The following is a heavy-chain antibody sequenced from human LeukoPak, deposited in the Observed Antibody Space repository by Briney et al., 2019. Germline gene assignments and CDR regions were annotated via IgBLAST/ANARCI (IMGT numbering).Heavy chain of an antibody. J-gene: IGHJ4*02. Sequence: SETLSLTCAVYGGSFRGYYWTWFRQPPGKGLEWIGEINHSGSTKYHPSLKSRVTITGDTSKNQFSLTLSAVTAADTAVYYCATSKWFGIESEYWGQGTLVTVSS. D-gene: IGHD3-10*01. CDR1: GGSFRGYY. V-gene: IGHV4-34*01. CDR3: ATSKWFGIESEY. CDR2: INHSGST.